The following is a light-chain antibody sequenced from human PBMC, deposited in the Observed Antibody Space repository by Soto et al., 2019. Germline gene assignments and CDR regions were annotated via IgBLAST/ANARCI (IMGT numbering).Light chain of an antibody. CDR1: QSVKNN. CDR2: GAS. Sequence: EVVMTQSPVTLSVSPGENATLSCRATQSVKNNLAWYQQKPGQAPRLLIYGASTRATGISARFSGSGSGTEFTLNISSLESEDSAVYYCHQYDDWPPWTFGQGTKVEIK. J-gene: IGKJ1*01. CDR3: HQYDDWPPWT. V-gene: IGKV3-15*01.